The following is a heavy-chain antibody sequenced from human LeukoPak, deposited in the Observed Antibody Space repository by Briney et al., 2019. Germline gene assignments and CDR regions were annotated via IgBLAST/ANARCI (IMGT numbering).Heavy chain of an antibody. V-gene: IGHV1-2*02. D-gene: IGHD3-10*01. CDR3: ARDGEYGTGSYYRGCFDY. J-gene: IGHJ4*02. Sequence: ASVKVSCKASGYTFTNYYMHWVRQAPGQGLEWMGWIHPRSGETNYAYKFRGRVTMTRDTSISTTYMDLGSLGSDDTAVYYCARDGEYGTGSYYRGCFDYWGQGTLVTVSS. CDR2: IHPRSGET. CDR1: GYTFTNYY.